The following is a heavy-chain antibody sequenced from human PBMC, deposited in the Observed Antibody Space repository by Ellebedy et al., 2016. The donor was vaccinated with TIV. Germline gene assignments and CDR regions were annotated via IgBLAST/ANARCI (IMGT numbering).Heavy chain of an antibody. CDR2: IFPGDSDT. V-gene: IGHV5-51*01. Sequence: GESLKISCKGSGYSFTSYWIGWVRQMPGKGLEWMGIIFPGDSDTRYSPSFQGQVTISVDKSITTAYLEWSSLKASDTAMYYCARPRGIGVTRYFDLWGRGTLVTVSS. J-gene: IGHJ2*01. D-gene: IGHD2-8*01. CDR1: GYSFTSYW. CDR3: ARPRGIGVTRYFDL.